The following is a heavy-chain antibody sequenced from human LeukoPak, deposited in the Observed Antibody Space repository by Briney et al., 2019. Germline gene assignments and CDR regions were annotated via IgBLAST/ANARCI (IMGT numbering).Heavy chain of an antibody. V-gene: IGHV4-4*07. D-gene: IGHD3-10*01. Sequence: SETLSLTCTVSGGSISSYYWSWIRQPAGKGLEWIGRIYTSGSTNYNPSLKSRVTMSVDTSKNQFSLKLSSVTAADTAVYYCARDPSLWFGELSPPGYYGMDVWGQGTTVTVSS. CDR2: IYTSGST. J-gene: IGHJ6*02. CDR3: ARDPSLWFGELSPPGYYGMDV. CDR1: GGSISSYY.